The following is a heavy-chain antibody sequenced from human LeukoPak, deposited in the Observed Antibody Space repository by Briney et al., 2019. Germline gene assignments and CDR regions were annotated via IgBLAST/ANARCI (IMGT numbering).Heavy chain of an antibody. CDR2: INHSGST. J-gene: IGHJ4*02. CDR1: GGSFSGYY. D-gene: IGHD6-19*01. Sequence: SETLSLTCAVYGGSFSGYYWSWICQPPGKGLEWIGEINHSGSTNYNPSLKSRVTISVDTSKNQFSLKLSSVTAADTAVYYCARLHLSYSSGWAIFDYWGQGTLVTVSS. V-gene: IGHV4-34*01. CDR3: ARLHLSYSSGWAIFDY.